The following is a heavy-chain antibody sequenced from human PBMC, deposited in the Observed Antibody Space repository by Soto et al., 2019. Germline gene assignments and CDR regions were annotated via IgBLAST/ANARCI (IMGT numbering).Heavy chain of an antibody. CDR3: ARDPFYGWFDS. J-gene: IGHJ5*01. Sequence: QVQLVQSGAEVRKPGASVKVSCKASGHTLASYDINWVRQATGQGLEWMGWMTPDSGDTGYAQKFQGRVTMTWDTSITTAYMEWRSLRSDDTDVYYCARDPFYGWFDSWGQGTLVTVSS. V-gene: IGHV1-8*01. CDR1: GHTLASYD. CDR2: MTPDSGDT. D-gene: IGHD3-16*01.